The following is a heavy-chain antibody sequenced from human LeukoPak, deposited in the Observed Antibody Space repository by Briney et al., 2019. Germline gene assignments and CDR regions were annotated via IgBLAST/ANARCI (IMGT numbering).Heavy chain of an antibody. D-gene: IGHD1-1*01. V-gene: IGHV3-30*02. Sequence: PGGSLRLSCAASGFTFSNYGMHWARQAPGKGLEWVAFIRFDGFNKYYADSVKGRFTISRDNSKNTMYVQMNSLRAEDTAVYYCAKGGRIQLERRGYFDYWGQGTLVTVSS. J-gene: IGHJ4*02. CDR1: GFTFSNYG. CDR3: AKGGRIQLERRGYFDY. CDR2: IRFDGFNK.